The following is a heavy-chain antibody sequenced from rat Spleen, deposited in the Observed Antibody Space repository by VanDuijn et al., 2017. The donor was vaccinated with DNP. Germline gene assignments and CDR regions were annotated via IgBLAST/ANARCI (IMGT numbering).Heavy chain of an antibody. J-gene: IGHJ2*01. CDR1: GFTFSDYY. Sequence: EVQLVESGGGLVQPGRSLKLSCAASGFTFSDYYMAWFRQAPTKGLEWVTSINTDGGSTYYPESVKGRFTISRDNAENTVYLQMSSLRSEDTATYYCASWAPIAPLSTSNYWGQGVMVTVSS. D-gene: IGHD1-2*01. CDR2: INTDGGST. CDR3: ASWAPIAPLSTSNY. V-gene: IGHV5-25*01.